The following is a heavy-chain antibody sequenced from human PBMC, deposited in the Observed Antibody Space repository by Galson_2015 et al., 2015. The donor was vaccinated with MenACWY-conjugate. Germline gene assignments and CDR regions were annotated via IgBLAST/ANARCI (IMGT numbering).Heavy chain of an antibody. J-gene: IGHJ4*01. Sequence: SETLSLTCSVSCGSIRDFLWSWLRQAPGKGLEWIGHSGDPFQNPSLLSRRTISVDTSRNQVSLKLRSVTAADTAVYYCAESVQSEFSHEIPRLLGYWGQGAEVTVFS. CDR2: SGDP. D-gene: IGHD6-6*01. CDR1: CGSIRDFL. CDR3: AESVQSEFSHEIPRLLGY. V-gene: IGHV4-59*01.